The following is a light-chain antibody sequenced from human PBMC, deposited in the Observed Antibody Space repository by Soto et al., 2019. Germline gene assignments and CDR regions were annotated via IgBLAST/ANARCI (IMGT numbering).Light chain of an antibody. CDR2: DAS. V-gene: IGKV3-11*01. J-gene: IGKJ4*01. Sequence: EIVLTQSPATLSLSPGERATLSCRASQSVSSYLAWYQQKPGQAPRLLIYDASNRATGIPARFSGSASGTDFTLTISSLEPEDFAVYYCQQRSNWPPFTFGGGTKVAIK. CDR1: QSVSSY. CDR3: QQRSNWPPFT.